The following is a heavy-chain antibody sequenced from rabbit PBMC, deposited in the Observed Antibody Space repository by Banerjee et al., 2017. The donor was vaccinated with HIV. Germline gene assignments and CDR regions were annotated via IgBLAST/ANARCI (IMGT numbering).Heavy chain of an antibody. V-gene: IGHV1S40*01. CDR1: EFSFSSSYY. J-gene: IGHJ4*01. Sequence: QSLEESGGDLVKPGASLTLTCTASEFSFSSSYYMCWVRQAPGKGLEWVACIYGGGSDTTYYASWAMGRFTISKTSSTTVTLQMTSLTAADTATYFCARGAYTVGDYGTLYYFHLWGPGTLVTVS. CDR2: IYGGGSDTT. D-gene: IGHD2-1*01. CDR3: ARGAYTVGDYGTLYYFHL.